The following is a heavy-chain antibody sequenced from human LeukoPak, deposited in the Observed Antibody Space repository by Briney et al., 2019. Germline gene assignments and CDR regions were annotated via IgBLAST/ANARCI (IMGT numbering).Heavy chain of an antibody. V-gene: IGHV1-18*01. J-gene: IGHJ3*02. D-gene: IGHD3-22*01. CDR3: ARDFLSYDGSENHFEDTFDI. CDR1: GYSFDRYG. CDR2: IGAFNGNT. Sequence: ASVKVSCKASGYSFDRYGITWVRQAPGQGLEWLGWIGAFNGNTNYAQNLQGRVTMTADTSTTTAYMELRSLSSDDTAVYYCARDFLSYDGSENHFEDTFDIWGQGTMVTVSS.